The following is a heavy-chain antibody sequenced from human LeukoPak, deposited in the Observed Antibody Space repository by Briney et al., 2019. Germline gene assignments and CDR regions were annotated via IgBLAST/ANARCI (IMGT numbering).Heavy chain of an antibody. D-gene: IGHD2-15*01. CDR1: GFTFSSYG. CDR3: AGGLLGCRGGSCYPTDY. V-gene: IGHV3-30*03. J-gene: IGHJ4*02. CDR2: ISDDGNNK. Sequence: GGSLRLSCAASGFTFSSYGMHWVRQAPGKGLEWVAVISDDGNNKYYVDSVKGRFAISRDNPQNTLYLHMHSLRAEDTAVYYCAGGLLGCRGGSCYPTDYWGQGTLVTVSS.